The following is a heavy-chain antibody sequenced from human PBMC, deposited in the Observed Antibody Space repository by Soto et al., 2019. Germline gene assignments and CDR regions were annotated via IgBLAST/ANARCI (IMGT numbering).Heavy chain of an antibody. Sequence: PGGSLRLSCAASGFILSSSTLSWVRQAPGKGLEWVSCISPSSSYIYYADSVKGRFSISRDNAKNSLFLEMNNLRAEDTAVYYCARETRDSSAWGQGTLVTVSS. CDR3: ARETRDSSA. CDR2: ISPSSSYI. V-gene: IGHV3-21*01. J-gene: IGHJ5*02. CDR1: GFILSSST. D-gene: IGHD1-1*01.